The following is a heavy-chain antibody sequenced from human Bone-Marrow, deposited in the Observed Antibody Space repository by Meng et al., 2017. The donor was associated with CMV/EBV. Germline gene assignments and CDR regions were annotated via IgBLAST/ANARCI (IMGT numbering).Heavy chain of an antibody. V-gene: IGHV1-2*02. J-gene: IGHJ6*02. D-gene: IGHD3-3*01. CDR3: ARDRQLRFLDYYYGMDV. CDR1: GYTFTGNY. Sequence: ASVKVSCKASGYTFTGNYIHWVRQAPGQGLEWMGRINPNSGGTNYAQKFQGRVTMTRDTSISTANMELSSLRSDDTAVYYCARDRQLRFLDYYYGMDVWGQGNTVNISS. CDR2: INPNSGGT.